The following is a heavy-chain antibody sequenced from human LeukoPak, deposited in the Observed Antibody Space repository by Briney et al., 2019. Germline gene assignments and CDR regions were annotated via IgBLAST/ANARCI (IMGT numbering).Heavy chain of an antibody. J-gene: IGHJ1*01. CDR3: AREVEAAQTVNN. CDR1: GFTFGNYW. V-gene: IGHV3-74*01. CDR2: LNTDGSLE. Sequence: GGSLRLSCAASGFTFGNYWMKWVRQAPGKGLVWVSHLNTDGSLETYADSVKGQFTISRDNAKNTLYLQMNSLRDDDTAVYYCAREVEAAQTVNNGGQETLVT. D-gene: IGHD1/OR15-1a*01.